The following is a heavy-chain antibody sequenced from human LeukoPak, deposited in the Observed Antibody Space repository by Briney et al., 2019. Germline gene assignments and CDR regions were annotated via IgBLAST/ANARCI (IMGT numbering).Heavy chain of an antibody. Sequence: GGSLRLSCAASGFTFSSYGMHWVRQAPGKGLEWVAVISYDGSNKYYADSVKGRFTISRDNSKNTLYLQMNSLRAEDTAVYYCAKVETAIVVVPAAIGYWGQGTLVTVSS. CDR3: AKVETAIVVVPAAIGY. D-gene: IGHD2-2*02. CDR2: ISYDGSNK. V-gene: IGHV3-30*18. J-gene: IGHJ4*02. CDR1: GFTFSSYG.